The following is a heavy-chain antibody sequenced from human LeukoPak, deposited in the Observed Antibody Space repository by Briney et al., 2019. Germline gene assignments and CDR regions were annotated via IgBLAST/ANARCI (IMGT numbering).Heavy chain of an antibody. CDR1: AFTFNTYW. D-gene: IGHD3-10*01. J-gene: IGHJ6*02. CDR2: INGDENST. V-gene: IGHV3-74*01. CDR3: ATDASGITHHAMDV. Sequence: PGGSLRLSCAASAFTFNTYWMHWVRQVPGRGLEWVSRINGDENSTNYADSVKGRFTISRDNAKDTLYLHMNSLITEDTAVYYCATDASGITHHAMDVWGQGTTVTVSS.